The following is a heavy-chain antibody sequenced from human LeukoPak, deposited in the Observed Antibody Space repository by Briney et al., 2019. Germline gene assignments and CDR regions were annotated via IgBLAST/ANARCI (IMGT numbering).Heavy chain of an antibody. Sequence: SETLSLTCTVSGGSISSDYWSWIRQPPGKGLEWIGHIYYSGSTNYNPSLNSRVTISVDTSKNQFSLKLSSVTAADTAVYYCAKWTSCGGDCYWLQHWGQGTLATVSS. J-gene: IGHJ1*01. CDR1: GGSISSDY. CDR2: IYYSGST. V-gene: IGHV4-59*08. CDR3: AKWTSCGGDCYWLQH. D-gene: IGHD2-21*02.